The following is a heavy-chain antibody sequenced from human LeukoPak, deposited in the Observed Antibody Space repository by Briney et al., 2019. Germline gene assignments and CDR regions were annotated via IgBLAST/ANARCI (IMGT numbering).Heavy chain of an antibody. J-gene: IGHJ4*02. CDR1: GGSISSGGYY. V-gene: IGHV4-31*03. CDR3: ARDSYDFWSGQIDY. Sequence: SETLSLTCTVSGGSISSGGYYWSWIRQHPGKGLEWIGYIYYSGSTYYNPSLKSRVTISVDTSKNQFSLKLSSVTAADTAVYYCARDSYDFWSGQIDYWGQGTLVTVSS. CDR2: IYYSGST. D-gene: IGHD3-3*01.